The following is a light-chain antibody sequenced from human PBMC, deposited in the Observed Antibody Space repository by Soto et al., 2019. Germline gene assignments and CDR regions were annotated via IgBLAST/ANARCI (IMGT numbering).Light chain of an antibody. Sequence: ILLAPSPGTLSLSPGHSATLSCMASQGVRSNLAWYQQKPGQAPRLLIYGASSRATGIPDRFSGSGSGTDFTLTISRLEPEDFAVYYCQQYGSSPITFGQGTRLEIK. CDR3: QQYGSSPIT. J-gene: IGKJ5*01. V-gene: IGKV3-20*01. CDR1: QGVRSN. CDR2: GAS.